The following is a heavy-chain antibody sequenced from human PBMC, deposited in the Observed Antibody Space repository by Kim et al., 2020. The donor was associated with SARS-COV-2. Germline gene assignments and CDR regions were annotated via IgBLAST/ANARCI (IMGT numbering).Heavy chain of an antibody. J-gene: IGHJ4*02. Sequence: GGSLRLSCAASGFTFSSYSMNWVRQAPGKGLEWVSSISSSSSYIYYADSVKGRFTISRDNAKNSLYLQMNSLRAEDTAVYYCARAEDVWSATGPPDYWGQGTLVTVSS. CDR1: GFTFSSYS. V-gene: IGHV3-21*01. CDR3: ARAEDVWSATGPPDY. D-gene: IGHD3-3*01. CDR2: ISSSSSYI.